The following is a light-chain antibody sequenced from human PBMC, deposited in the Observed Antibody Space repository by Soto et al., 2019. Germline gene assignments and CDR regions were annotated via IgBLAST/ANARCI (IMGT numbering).Light chain of an antibody. CDR2: GAS. V-gene: IGKV3-15*01. CDR3: QQYQNWPPMT. J-gene: IGKJ5*01. CDR1: QSVSSN. Sequence: EIVMTQSPATLSVSPGERATLSCRASQSVSSNLAWYQQKPGQAPRLLIYGASTRATGIPARFSGSGSGTELNLTISSMQSEDFAFYYCQQYQNWPPMTFGQGTRLEIK.